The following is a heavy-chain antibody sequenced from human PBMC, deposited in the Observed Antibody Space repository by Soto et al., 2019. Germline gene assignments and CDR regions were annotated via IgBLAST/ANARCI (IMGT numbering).Heavy chain of an antibody. Sequence: SETLSLTCTVCGDSISGYYWNWIRQPAGKGLEWIGRIYASGSTISNRSLRSRVALSVDASKNQFSLNLNSVTAADTAMYYCARSGYSSAWYTAFDSWSQGTLVTVSS. J-gene: IGHJ4*02. D-gene: IGHD6-19*01. CDR1: GDSISGYY. CDR3: ARSGYSSAWYTAFDS. V-gene: IGHV4-4*07. CDR2: IYASGST.